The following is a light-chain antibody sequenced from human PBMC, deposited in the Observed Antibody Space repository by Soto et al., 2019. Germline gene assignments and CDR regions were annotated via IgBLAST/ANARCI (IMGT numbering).Light chain of an antibody. V-gene: IGKV1-27*01. CDR2: AAS. J-gene: IGKJ3*01. CDR3: EMYDSVPWT. CDR1: QGISSS. Sequence: DIQMTQSPSSLSASVEDRVTITCRASQGISSSLAWYQQKPGNAPKLLIYAASTLQSGVPSRFSGSGSGTDFTLTISSLQPEDFATYYCEMYDSVPWTFGPGTKVEIK.